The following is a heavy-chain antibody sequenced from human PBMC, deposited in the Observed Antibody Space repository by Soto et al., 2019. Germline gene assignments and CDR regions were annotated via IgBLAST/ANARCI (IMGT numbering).Heavy chain of an antibody. CDR2: IYHSGST. CDR3: AVGYCSGGSCYSSAWYFDY. J-gene: IGHJ4*02. CDR1: SGSISSSNW. D-gene: IGHD2-15*01. Sequence: SETLSLTCAVSSGSISSSNWWSWVRQPPGKGLEWIGEIYHSGSTNYNPSLKSRVTISVDKSKNQFSLKLSSVTAADTAVYYCAVGYCSGGSCYSSAWYFDYWGPGTLVTVSS. V-gene: IGHV4-4*02.